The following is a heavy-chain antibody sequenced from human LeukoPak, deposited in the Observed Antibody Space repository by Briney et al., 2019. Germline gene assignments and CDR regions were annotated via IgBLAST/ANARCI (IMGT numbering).Heavy chain of an antibody. CDR1: GGTFSSYA. CDR3: ARMKDIVVVPAAPTTGERDAFDI. D-gene: IGHD2-2*01. V-gene: IGHV1-69*13. Sequence: ASVKVSCKASGGTFSSYAISWVRQAPGQGLEWMGGIIPIFGTANYAQKFQGRVTITADESTSTAYMELSSLRSEDTAVDYCARMKDIVVVPAAPTTGERDAFDIWGQGTMVTVSS. CDR2: IIPIFGTA. J-gene: IGHJ3*02.